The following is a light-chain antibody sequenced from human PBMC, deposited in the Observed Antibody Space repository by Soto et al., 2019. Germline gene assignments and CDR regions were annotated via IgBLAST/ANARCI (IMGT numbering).Light chain of an antibody. V-gene: IGLV2-14*01. CDR3: SSYSSKTPPYV. Sequence: QSALTQPASVSGSPGQSITISCTGTSSDVGSYHYVSWFQQHPGKAPKLIIFEVSDRPSGVPDRFSGSKSGNTASLIIRGLQAEDEADYFCSSYSSKTPPYVFGTGTKLTVL. CDR2: EVS. J-gene: IGLJ1*01. CDR1: SSDVGSYHY.